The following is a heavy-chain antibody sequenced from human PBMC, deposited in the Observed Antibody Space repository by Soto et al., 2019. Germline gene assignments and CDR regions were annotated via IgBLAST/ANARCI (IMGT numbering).Heavy chain of an antibody. Sequence: VKVSCKASGFTFTSSSVQWVRQARGQRLEWIGWIVIGSGNTNYAQRFQERVTFTRDVSTSTAYMELSSLRSEDTAMYYCAAVPGDFDCWGQGTLVTVSS. J-gene: IGHJ4*02. CDR3: AAVPGDFDC. CDR1: GFTFTSSS. V-gene: IGHV1-58*01. D-gene: IGHD1-1*01. CDR2: IVIGSGNT.